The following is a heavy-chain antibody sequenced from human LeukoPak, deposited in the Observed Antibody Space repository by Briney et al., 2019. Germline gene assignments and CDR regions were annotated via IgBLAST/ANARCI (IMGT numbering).Heavy chain of an antibody. CDR1: GFTFSSYS. CDR3: ARDVGSSSWYGYYFDY. J-gene: IGHJ4*02. V-gene: IGHV3-21*01. D-gene: IGHD6-13*01. CDR2: ISSSSSYI. Sequence: GGSLRLSCAASGFTFSSYSMNWVRQALGKGLEWVSSISSSSSYIYYADSVKGRFTISRDNAKNSLYLQMNSLRAEDTAVYYCARDVGSSSWYGYYFDYWGQGTLVTVSS.